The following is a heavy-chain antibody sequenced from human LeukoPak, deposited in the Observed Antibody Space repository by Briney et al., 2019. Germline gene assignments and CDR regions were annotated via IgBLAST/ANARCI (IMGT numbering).Heavy chain of an antibody. Sequence: PGRSLRLSCAASGFTFSSYALHWVRQAPGKGLEWVAAVSYAGTNKYYADSVKGRFTISRDNSKNTLYLQMNSLRAEDTAVYFCARDLNQWELQTYYFDYWGQGTLATVSS. CDR3: ARDLNQWELQTYYFDY. J-gene: IGHJ4*02. CDR2: VSYAGTNK. CDR1: GFTFSSYA. D-gene: IGHD1-26*01. V-gene: IGHV3-30-3*01.